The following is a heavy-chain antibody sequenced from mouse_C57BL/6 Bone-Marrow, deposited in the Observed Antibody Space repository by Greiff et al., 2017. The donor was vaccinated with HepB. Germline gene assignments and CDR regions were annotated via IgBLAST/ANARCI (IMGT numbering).Heavy chain of an antibody. CDR3: ARLDYGSSYSAY. V-gene: IGHV1-52*01. CDR1: GYTFTSYW. J-gene: IGHJ3*01. D-gene: IGHD1-1*01. CDR2: IDPSDSET. Sequence: QVQLKQPGAELVRPGSSVKLSCKASGYTFTSYWMHWVKQRPIQGLEWIGNIDPSDSETHYNQKFKDKATLTVDKSSSTAYMQLSSLTSEDSAVYYCARLDYGSSYSAYWGQGTLVTVSA.